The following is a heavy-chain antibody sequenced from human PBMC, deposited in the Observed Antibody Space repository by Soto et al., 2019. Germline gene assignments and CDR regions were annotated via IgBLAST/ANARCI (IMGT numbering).Heavy chain of an antibody. CDR1: GGSVGSGNYY. Sequence: QVQLRESGPGLVKPSQTLALTCTVSGGSVGSGNYYWTWIRQPPGKGLEWIGYIDYSGRTYNNPSLKSRLTMSLETSKNQFSLKLSSVTAADTAVYYCVSCPATNYYDSTGYYYSWLDPWGQGTLVTVSS. V-gene: IGHV4-30-4*01. D-gene: IGHD3-22*01. CDR2: IDYSGRT. J-gene: IGHJ5*02. CDR3: VSCPATNYYDSTGYYYSWLDP.